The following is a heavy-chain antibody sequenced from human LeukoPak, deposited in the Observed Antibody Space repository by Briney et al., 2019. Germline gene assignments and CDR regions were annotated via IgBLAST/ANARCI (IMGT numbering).Heavy chain of an antibody. CDR1: GYTFTGYY. CDR3: ARPDDYGDYGGYFQH. V-gene: IGHV1-2*02. J-gene: IGHJ1*01. D-gene: IGHD4-17*01. CDR2: INPNSGGT. Sequence: ASVKVSCKASGYTFTGYYMHWVRQAPGQGLEWMGWINPNSGGTNSVQKFQVRVTMTRDTSISTAYMELSRLRPDDTAVYYCARPDDYGDYGGYFQHWGQGTLVTVSS.